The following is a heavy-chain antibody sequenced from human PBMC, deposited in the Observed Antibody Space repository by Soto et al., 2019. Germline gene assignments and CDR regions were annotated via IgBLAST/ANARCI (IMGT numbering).Heavy chain of an antibody. V-gene: IGHV4-30-2*01. Sequence: SETLSLTCAVSGGSISSGGYSWSWIRQPPGKGLEWIGYIYHSGSTYYNPSLKSRVTISVDRSKNQFSLNLNSVTASDTAVYFCGSQRTTVITQAYFVYRGPGALVTVSS. J-gene: IGHJ4*02. CDR1: GGSISSGGYS. CDR3: GSQRTTVITQAYFVY. D-gene: IGHD4-4*01. CDR2: IYHSGST.